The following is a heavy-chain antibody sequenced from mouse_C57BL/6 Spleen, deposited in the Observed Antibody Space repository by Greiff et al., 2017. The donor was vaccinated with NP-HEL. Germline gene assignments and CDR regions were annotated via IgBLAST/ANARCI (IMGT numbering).Heavy chain of an antibody. J-gene: IGHJ4*01. Sequence: QVHVKQSGAELVKPGASVKISCKASGYAFSSYWMNWVKQRPGKGLEWIGQIYPGDGDTNYNGKFKGKATLTADKSSSTAYMQLSSLTSEDSAVYFCARGNYGSSPHAMDYWGQGTSVTVSS. D-gene: IGHD1-1*01. CDR2: IYPGDGDT. CDR3: ARGNYGSSPHAMDY. V-gene: IGHV1-80*01. CDR1: GYAFSSYW.